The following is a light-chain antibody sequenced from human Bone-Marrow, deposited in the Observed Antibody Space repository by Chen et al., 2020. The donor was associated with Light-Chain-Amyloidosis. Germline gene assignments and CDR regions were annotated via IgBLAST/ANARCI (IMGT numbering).Light chain of an antibody. CDR1: NIGSTS. J-gene: IGLJ3*02. V-gene: IGLV3-21*02. CDR3: QVWDRSSERPV. CDR2: DDS. Sequence: SYVLTQPSSVSVAPGQTATIACGGNNIGSTSVHWYQQTPGQAPLLVVYDDSDRPSGIPERLSGSHSGNTATLTISRVEAGDEADYCGQVWDRSSERPVFGGGTTLTVL.